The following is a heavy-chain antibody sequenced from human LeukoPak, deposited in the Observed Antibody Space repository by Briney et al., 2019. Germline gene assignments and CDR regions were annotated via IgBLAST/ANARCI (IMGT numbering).Heavy chain of an antibody. CDR3: AKGGESYRTGLDY. V-gene: IGHV3-23*01. J-gene: IGHJ4*02. Sequence: PGGSLRLSCAASGFTFSSYAMSWVRQAPGKGLEWVSAISGSGGRTYHADSVKGRFTISRDNSKNTLYLQMNSLRAEDTVVYYCAKGGESYRTGLDYWGQGTLVTVSS. CDR2: ISGSGGRT. D-gene: IGHD1-26*01. CDR1: GFTFSSYA.